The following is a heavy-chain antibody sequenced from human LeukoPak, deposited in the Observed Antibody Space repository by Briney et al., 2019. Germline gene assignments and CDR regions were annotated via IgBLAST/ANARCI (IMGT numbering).Heavy chain of an antibody. J-gene: IGHJ4*02. CDR3: ARGKEFYYDSSGRLSPFDY. D-gene: IGHD3-22*01. CDR2: IYYSGST. CDR1: GGSISSSSYY. Sequence: SETLSLTCTVSGGSISSSSYYWGWIRQPPGKGLEWIGSIYYSGSTYYNPSLKSRVTISVDTSKNQFSLKLSSVTAADTAVYYCARGKEFYYDSSGRLSPFDYWGQGTLVTVSS. V-gene: IGHV4-39*07.